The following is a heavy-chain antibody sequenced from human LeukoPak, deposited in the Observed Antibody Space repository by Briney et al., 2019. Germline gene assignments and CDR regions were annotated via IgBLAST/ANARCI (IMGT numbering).Heavy chain of an antibody. CDR1: GFTFGSHA. CDR3: AKHRGYGSGSFPGLEYFQH. V-gene: IGHV3-23*01. CDR2: ISGSGGST. J-gene: IGHJ1*01. Sequence: RAGGSQRLSCAASGFTFGSHAMSWVRQAPGKGLEWLAAISGSGGSTYYADAVKGRFTISRDNSETTLYLRMNSLRAEDTAVYYCAKHRGYGSGSFPGLEYFQHWGQGTLVTVSS. D-gene: IGHD3-10*01.